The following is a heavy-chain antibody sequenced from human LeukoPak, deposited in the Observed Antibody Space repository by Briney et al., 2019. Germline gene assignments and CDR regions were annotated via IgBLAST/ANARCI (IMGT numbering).Heavy chain of an antibody. D-gene: IGHD3-22*01. CDR1: GGTFSSYA. CDR3: ARGSSGYYLSTRGAFDI. Sequence: ASVKVSCKASGGTFSSYAISWVRQAPGRGLEWMGRIIPILGIANYAQKFQGRVTITADKSTSTAYMELSSLRSEDTAVYYCARGSSGYYLSTRGAFDIWGQGTMVTVSS. J-gene: IGHJ3*02. CDR2: IIPILGIA. V-gene: IGHV1-69*04.